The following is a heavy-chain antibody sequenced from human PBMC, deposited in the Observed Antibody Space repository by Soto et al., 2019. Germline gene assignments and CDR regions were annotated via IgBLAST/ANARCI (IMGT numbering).Heavy chain of an antibody. D-gene: IGHD4-17*01. J-gene: IGHJ4*02. CDR2: INAGNGNT. Sequence: QVQLVQSGAEVKKPGASVKVSCKASGYTFTSYAMHWVRQAPGQRLEWMGWINAGNGNTKYSQKFQGRVTITRDTSSITAYMELSSLRSDDTAVYYCARDPDYGGNAGTNDAHYWGQGTLVTVSS. V-gene: IGHV1-3*01. CDR3: ARDPDYGGNAGTNDAHY. CDR1: GYTFTSYA.